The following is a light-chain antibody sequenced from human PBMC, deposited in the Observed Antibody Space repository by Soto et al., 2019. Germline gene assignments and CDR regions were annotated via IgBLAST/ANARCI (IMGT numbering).Light chain of an antibody. V-gene: IGKV3-11*01. CDR1: QSVSSD. CDR2: DAS. CDR3: QQRSNWQLT. J-gene: IGKJ4*01. Sequence: EIVLTQSPATLSLSPGERATLSCRASQSVSSDLAWYQQKPGQAPRLLIYDASNRATGIPARFSGSGSGTDFTLTISSLEPEDIAVYYCQQRSNWQLTFGGGTKVEIK.